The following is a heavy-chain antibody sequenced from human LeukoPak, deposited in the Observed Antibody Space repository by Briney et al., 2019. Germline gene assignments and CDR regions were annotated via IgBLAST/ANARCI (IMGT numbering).Heavy chain of an antibody. J-gene: IGHJ6*04. CDR3: AELGITMIGGV. CDR1: GFTISDYS. Sequence: GGSLRLSCAASGFTISDYSMSWIRQAPGKGLEWVSHISSSGSTIHYADSVKGRFTISRDNAKNSLYLQMNSLRAEDTAVYYCAELGITMIGGVWGKGTTVTISS. V-gene: IGHV3-11*04. CDR2: ISSSGSTI. D-gene: IGHD3-10*02.